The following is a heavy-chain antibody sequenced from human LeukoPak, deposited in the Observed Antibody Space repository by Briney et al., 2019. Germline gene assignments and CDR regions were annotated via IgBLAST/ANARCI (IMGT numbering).Heavy chain of an antibody. CDR3: VRGGTYWTVS. Sequence: GGSLRLSCAASGFVFSASYMSWVRKAPGKGLEWVATIKPDGSEKYHVDSVSGRFTISGDNTNDSLFLQMNSLRVDDTAVYYCVRGGTYWTVSWGQGTLVNVS. CDR2: IKPDGSEK. J-gene: IGHJ5*01. CDR1: GFVFSASY. V-gene: IGHV3-7*01.